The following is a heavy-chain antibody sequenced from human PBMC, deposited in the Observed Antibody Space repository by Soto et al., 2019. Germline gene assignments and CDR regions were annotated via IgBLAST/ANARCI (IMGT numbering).Heavy chain of an antibody. CDR1: GFTFSSYG. CDR2: IWYDGSNK. D-gene: IGHD2-21*01. J-gene: IGHJ6*03. CDR3: ARGGISHWAYFYYMDV. V-gene: IGHV3-33*01. Sequence: GGSLRLSCAASGFTFSSYGMHWVRQAPGKGLEWVAVIWYDGSNKYYADSVKGRFTMSVDTSKNQFSLTLNSVTAADTATYYCARGGISHWAYFYYMDVWDRGTTVTVSS.